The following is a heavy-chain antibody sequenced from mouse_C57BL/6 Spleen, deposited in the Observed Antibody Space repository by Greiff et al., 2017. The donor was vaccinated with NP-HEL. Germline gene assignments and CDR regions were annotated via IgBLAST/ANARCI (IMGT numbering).Heavy chain of an antibody. CDR1: GYTFTDHT. D-gene: IGHD2-2*01. CDR3: ARRNGYDEGYFDV. V-gene: IGHV1-78*01. Sequence: VQVQQSDAELVKPGASVKISCKVSGYTFTDHTIHWMKQRPEQGLEWIGYIYPRDGSTKYNEKFKGKATLTADKSSSTAYMQLNSLTSEDSAVYFCARRNGYDEGYFDVWGTGTTVTVSS. J-gene: IGHJ1*03. CDR2: IYPRDGST.